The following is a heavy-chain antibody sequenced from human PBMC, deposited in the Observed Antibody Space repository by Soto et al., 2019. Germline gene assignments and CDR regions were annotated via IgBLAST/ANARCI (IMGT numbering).Heavy chain of an antibody. J-gene: IGHJ6*03. CDR2: IYYSGST. Sequence: QVQLQESGPGLVKPSQTLSLTCTVSGGSISSGGYYWSWIRQHPGKGLEWIGYIYYSGSTYYNPSLKSRVTISVDPSKNQFSLKLSAVTAADTAVYYCARVTTPSWYYYMDVWGKGTTVTVSS. V-gene: IGHV4-31*03. D-gene: IGHD1-1*01. CDR1: GGSISSGGYY. CDR3: ARVTTPSWYYYMDV.